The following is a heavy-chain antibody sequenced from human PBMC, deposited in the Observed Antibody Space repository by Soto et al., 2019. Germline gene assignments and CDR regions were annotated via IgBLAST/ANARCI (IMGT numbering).Heavy chain of an antibody. D-gene: IGHD3-16*01. CDR3: AKLFSDYIWGCYLRYFDH. V-gene: IGHV3-23*01. CDR1: GFTFSSYA. J-gene: IGHJ4*02. CDR2: ISAGGGAT. Sequence: EVQLLESGGGLVQPGGSLRLSCAASGFTFSSYAMSWVRQAPGKGLEWVSAISAGGGATYYADSVKGRFTISRDNSLNTLYLQMNSLRAEDTAVYYCAKLFSDYIWGCYLRYFDHWGQGTLVTVSS.